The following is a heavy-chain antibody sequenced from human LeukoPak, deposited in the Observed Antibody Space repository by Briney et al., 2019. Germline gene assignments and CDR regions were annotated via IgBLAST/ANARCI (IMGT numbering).Heavy chain of an antibody. CDR2: IYTSGST. J-gene: IGHJ3*02. Sequence: PSETLSLTCTVSGGSISSYYWSWIRQPPGKGLEWIWRIYTSGSTNYNPSLKSRVSMSVVQSKNQFSLKLSSVTAADTAVYYCARHFLDCSSTSCYEAAAFDIWGEGTMVTVSS. D-gene: IGHD2-2*01. CDR3: ARHFLDCSSTSCYEAAAFDI. CDR1: GGSISSYY. V-gene: IGHV4-4*07.